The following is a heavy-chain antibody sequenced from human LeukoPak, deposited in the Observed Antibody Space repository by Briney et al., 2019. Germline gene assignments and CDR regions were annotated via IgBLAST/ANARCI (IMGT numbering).Heavy chain of an antibody. J-gene: IGHJ4*02. CDR2: IYYSGST. Sequence: SETLSLTCTVSGGSISSYYWSWIRQPPGKGLEWIGYIYYSGSTNYNPSLKSRVTISVDTSKNQFSLKLSSVTAADTAVYYCARGYYYDSTRGATDFDYWGQGTLVTVSS. V-gene: IGHV4-59*12. CDR1: GGSISSYY. CDR3: ARGYYYDSTRGATDFDY. D-gene: IGHD3-22*01.